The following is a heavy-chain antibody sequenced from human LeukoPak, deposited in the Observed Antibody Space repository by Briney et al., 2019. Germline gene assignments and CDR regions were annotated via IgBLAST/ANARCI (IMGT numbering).Heavy chain of an antibody. CDR3: ARDWRGVGSSGWHPDAFDI. J-gene: IGHJ3*02. CDR2: INHSGST. CDR1: GGSFSGYY. V-gene: IGHV4-34*01. Sequence: SETLSLTCAVYGGSFSGYYWSWIRQPPGKGLGWIGEINHSGSTNYNPSLKSRVTISVDTSKNQFSLKLSSVTAADTAVYYCARDWRGVGSSGWHPDAFDIWGQGTMVTVSS. D-gene: IGHD6-19*01.